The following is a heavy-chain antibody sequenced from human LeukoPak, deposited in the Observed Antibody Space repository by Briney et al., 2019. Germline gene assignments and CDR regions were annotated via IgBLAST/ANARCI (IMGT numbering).Heavy chain of an antibody. CDR2: IYTSGSD. J-gene: IGHJ5*02. Sequence: SQTLSLTCTVSGGSISSGSYYWSWIRQPAGKGLEWIVRIYTSGSDNYNPSLKSRVTISADTSKNQFFLKLNSVTAADTAVYYCARGIGSSSSNWFDPWGQGTLVTVSS. D-gene: IGHD6-13*01. CDR3: ARGIGSSSSNWFDP. V-gene: IGHV4-61*02. CDR1: GGSISSGSYY.